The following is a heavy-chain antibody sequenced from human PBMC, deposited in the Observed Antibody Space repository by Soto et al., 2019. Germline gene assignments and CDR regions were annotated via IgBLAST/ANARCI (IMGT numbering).Heavy chain of an antibody. CDR2: IYYSGST. CDR1: GDSISSGGYY. J-gene: IGHJ6*03. Sequence: QVQLQESGPGLVKPSQTLSLTCTVSGDSISSGGYYWSWIRQHPGKGLEWIGYIYYSGSTYYNPSLKSRVTISVDTSKNQFSLKLSAVTAADTAVYYCARVGCSSTSCYRAYYYYYMDVWGKGTTVTVSS. CDR3: ARVGCSSTSCYRAYYYYYMDV. V-gene: IGHV4-31*03. D-gene: IGHD2-2*01.